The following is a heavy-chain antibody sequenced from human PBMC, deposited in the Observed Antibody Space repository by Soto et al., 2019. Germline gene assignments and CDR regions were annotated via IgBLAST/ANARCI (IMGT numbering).Heavy chain of an antibody. D-gene: IGHD1-20*01. CDR1: GFTFSNYW. Sequence: EVQLVESGGGSVQPGGSLRLSCVASGFTFSNYWMNWVRQAPGKGLEWVANIREDGGESHYVDSVEGRFTISRDNARMSLYLQMNSLRAEDTAVYYCAREADNYYYHHGLDVWGQGTMVTVSS. V-gene: IGHV3-7*04. CDR3: AREADNYYYHHGLDV. CDR2: IREDGGES. J-gene: IGHJ6*02.